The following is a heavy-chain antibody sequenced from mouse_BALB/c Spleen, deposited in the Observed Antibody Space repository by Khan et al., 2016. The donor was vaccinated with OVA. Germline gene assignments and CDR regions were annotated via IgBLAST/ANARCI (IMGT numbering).Heavy chain of an antibody. Sequence: LVESGATVKLSCTASGLNIKDTYMHRLKQWPEQVLERIGRIDPPNGNTKYDPKFHGKATIIADTSTNTAYLQLSSLTSEDTAVYYCARMAGKWGQGTTLTVSS. CDR3: ARMAGK. J-gene: IGHJ2*01. CDR2: IDPPNGNT. CDR1: GLNIKDTY. V-gene: IGHV14-3*02.